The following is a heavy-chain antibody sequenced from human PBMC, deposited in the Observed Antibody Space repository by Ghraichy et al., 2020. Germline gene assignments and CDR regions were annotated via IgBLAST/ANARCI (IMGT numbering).Heavy chain of an antibody. CDR2: ISAGADDT. J-gene: IGHJ4*02. Sequence: GESLNISCRASGFTFSDYSMNWVRQAPGKGLEWVSIISAGADDTHYGDPVKGRFTISRDNSKNTVYLQMSSLRAEDTAAYYCARGETSSTRQLDYWGQGTLVTVSS. CDR3: ARGETSSTRQLDY. V-gene: IGHV3-23*01. CDR1: GFTFSDYS. D-gene: IGHD6-6*01.